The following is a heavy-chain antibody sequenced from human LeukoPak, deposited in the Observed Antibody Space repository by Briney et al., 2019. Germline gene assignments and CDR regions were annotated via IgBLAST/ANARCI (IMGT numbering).Heavy chain of an antibody. D-gene: IGHD1-1*01. V-gene: IGHV4-61*03. J-gene: IGHJ4*02. CDR3: ARGLSTGREDYFDF. Sequence: SETLSLTCSVSGASVSDGSYYWSWIRQPPGKGLEWIGFLYYSGRTNYSPSLSGRVSTSIDTSKNHFSLNLTSVTAADTAVYYCARGLSTGREDYFDFWGQGTLVSV. CDR1: GASVSDGSYY. CDR2: LYYSGRT.